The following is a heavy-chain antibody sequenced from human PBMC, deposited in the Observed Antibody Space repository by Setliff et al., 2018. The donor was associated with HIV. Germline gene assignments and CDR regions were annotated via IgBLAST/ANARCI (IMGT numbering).Heavy chain of an antibody. CDR2: IIPTFGTA. CDR1: GGTFSSYA. CDR3: ARDNETTAMVKGGYYYYYMDV. V-gene: IGHV1-69*05. Sequence: SVKVSCKASGGTFSSYAISWVRQAPGQGLEWMGGIIPTFGTANYAQKFQGRVTITTDESTSTAYMELSSLRSEDTAVYYCARDNETTAMVKGGYYYYYMDVWGKGTTVTVSS. J-gene: IGHJ6*03. D-gene: IGHD5-18*01.